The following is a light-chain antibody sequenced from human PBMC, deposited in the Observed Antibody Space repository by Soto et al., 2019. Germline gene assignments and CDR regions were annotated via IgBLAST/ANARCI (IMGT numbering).Light chain of an antibody. CDR2: RNN. CDR1: SSNIGSNY. J-gene: IGLJ1*01. CDR3: AAWDDSLRRV. V-gene: IGLV1-47*01. Sequence: QSVLTQPTSASGTPGQRVTISCSGSSSNIGSNYVYWYQQLPGTAPKLLIYRNNQRPSGVPDRFSGSKSGTSASLAISGLRSEDEADYYCAAWDDSLRRVFGTGTKLTVL.